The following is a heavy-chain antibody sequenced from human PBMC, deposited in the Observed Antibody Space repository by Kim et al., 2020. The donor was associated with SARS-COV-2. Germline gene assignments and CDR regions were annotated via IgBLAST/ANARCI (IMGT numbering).Heavy chain of an antibody. Sequence: ANSYATAYAASVKGRFTISRDDSKNTAYLQMNSLKTEDTAVYYCTASGWNHWGQGTLVTVSS. D-gene: IGHD6-19*01. J-gene: IGHJ4*02. CDR3: TASGWNH. CDR2: ANSYAT. V-gene: IGHV3-73*01.